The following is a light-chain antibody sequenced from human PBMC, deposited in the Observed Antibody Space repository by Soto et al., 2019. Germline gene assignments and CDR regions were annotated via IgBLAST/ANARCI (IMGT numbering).Light chain of an antibody. Sequence: EIVLTQSPCTLSLSPGERATLSCRASQSVSGNNLAWYQHKPGQAPRLLIYDASNRATGIPARFSGSGSGTDFTLTISSLEPEDFAVYYCQQRSNVFTVGQGTRLEIK. CDR3: QQRSNVFT. J-gene: IGKJ5*01. CDR2: DAS. V-gene: IGKV3D-20*02. CDR1: QSVSGNN.